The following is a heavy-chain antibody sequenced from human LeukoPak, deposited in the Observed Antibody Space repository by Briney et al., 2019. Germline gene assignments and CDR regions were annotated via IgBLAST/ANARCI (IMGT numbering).Heavy chain of an antibody. D-gene: IGHD6-13*01. CDR1: GFTFSSYA. Sequence: GGSLRLSCAASGFTFSSYAMSWVRQAPGKGLEWVSAISGSGGSTYYAASVKGRFTISRDNSKNPLYLQMNSLRAEDTAVYYCAKTLSGTYYYYYGMDVWGQATTVTAPS. J-gene: IGHJ6*02. CDR3: AKTLSGTYYYYYGMDV. CDR2: ISGSGGST. V-gene: IGHV3-23*01.